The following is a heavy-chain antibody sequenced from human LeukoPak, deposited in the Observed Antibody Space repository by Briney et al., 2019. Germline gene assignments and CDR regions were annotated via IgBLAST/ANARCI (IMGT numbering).Heavy chain of an antibody. J-gene: IGHJ3*02. D-gene: IGHD5-18*01. Sequence: GGPLRLSCAASGFTFSSYEMNWVRQAPGKGLEWVSSISSSSSYIYYADSVKGRFTISRDNAKNSLYLQMNSLRAEDTAVYYCARDASVDTAISAFDIWGQGTMVTVSS. CDR1: GFTFSSYE. V-gene: IGHV3-21*01. CDR3: ARDASVDTAISAFDI. CDR2: ISSSSSYI.